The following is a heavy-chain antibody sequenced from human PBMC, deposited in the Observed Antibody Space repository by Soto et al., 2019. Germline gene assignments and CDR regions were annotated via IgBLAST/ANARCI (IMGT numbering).Heavy chain of an antibody. D-gene: IGHD3-16*01. J-gene: IGHJ4*02. Sequence: QVQLVESGGGVVQPGRSLRLSCAASGFTFSRYGMHWVRQAPGKGLEWVAVISYDGSYKYYADSVKGRFTISRDNSKKTLYLQMNSLRAEDTAVYYCAKWNGGFDYWGQGTLVTVSS. CDR3: AKWNGGFDY. V-gene: IGHV3-30*18. CDR2: ISYDGSYK. CDR1: GFTFSRYG.